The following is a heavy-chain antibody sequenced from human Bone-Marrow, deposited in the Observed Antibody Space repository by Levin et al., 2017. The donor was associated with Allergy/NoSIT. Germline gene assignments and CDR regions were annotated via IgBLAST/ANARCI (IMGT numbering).Heavy chain of an antibody. CDR2: ISNSADTI. J-gene: IGHJ4*02. CDR1: GFTFSDYY. V-gene: IGHV3-11*01. Sequence: SCAASGFTFSDYYMSWMRQAPGKGLEWVSYISNSADTINYADSVKGRFTISRDNAKNSLSLQMNSLRAEDTAVYYCARVKGSYSIDYWGQGTLVTVSS. CDR3: ARVKGSYSIDY. D-gene: IGHD3-10*01.